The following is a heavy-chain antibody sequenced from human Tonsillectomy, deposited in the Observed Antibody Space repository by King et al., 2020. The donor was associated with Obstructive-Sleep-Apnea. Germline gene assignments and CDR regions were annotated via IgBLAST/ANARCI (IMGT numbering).Heavy chain of an antibody. Sequence: VQLVESGGGMVQPGGSLRLSCAASGFTFSTYSMNWVRQAPGKGLEWVSYISSSSSTIHYADSVKGRFTISRDNAKNSLYLQMNSLRAEDTAVYYCAALGAIVNRDAFDIWGQGKMVTVSS. CDR3: AALGAIVNRDAFDI. D-gene: IGHD1-26*01. J-gene: IGHJ3*02. CDR2: ISSSSSTI. V-gene: IGHV3-48*04. CDR1: GFTFSTYS.